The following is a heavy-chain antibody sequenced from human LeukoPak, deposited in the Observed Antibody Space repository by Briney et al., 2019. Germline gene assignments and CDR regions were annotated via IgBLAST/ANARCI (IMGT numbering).Heavy chain of an antibody. Sequence: GASVKVSCKASGGTFNSYAISWVRQAPGQGLEWMGGIIPIFGTANYAQKFQGRVTITADKSTSTAYMELSSLRSEDTAVYYCARKVPNDSSGYYYRGQFDPWGQGTLVTVSS. CDR1: GGTFNSYA. D-gene: IGHD3-22*01. V-gene: IGHV1-69*06. CDR3: ARKVPNDSSGYYYRGQFDP. J-gene: IGHJ5*02. CDR2: IIPIFGTA.